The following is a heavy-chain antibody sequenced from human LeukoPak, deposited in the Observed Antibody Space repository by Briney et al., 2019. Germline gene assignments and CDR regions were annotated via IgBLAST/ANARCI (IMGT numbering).Heavy chain of an antibody. V-gene: IGHV3-23*01. Sequence: PGGSLRLPCAASGFTFSSYAMSWVRQAPGKGLEWVSAISGSGGSTYYADSVKGRFTISRDNSKNTLYLQMNSLRAEDTAVYYCAKDRVQSTYYYDSSGYYYSQPFDYWGQGTLVTVSS. J-gene: IGHJ4*02. D-gene: IGHD3-22*01. CDR1: GFTFSSYA. CDR3: AKDRVQSTYYYDSSGYYYSQPFDY. CDR2: ISGSGGST.